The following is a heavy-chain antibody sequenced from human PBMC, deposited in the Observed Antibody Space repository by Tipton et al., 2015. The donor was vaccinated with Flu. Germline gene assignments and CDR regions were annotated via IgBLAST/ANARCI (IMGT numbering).Heavy chain of an antibody. Sequence: QVQLVQSGAEVKKPGASVKVSRKASGYTFNGFYIHWVRQAPGQGLEWVGRIHPNRGDTDYAQNFQGRVSMTRDTSINTAYMELSRLKSDDTAVYYCARAYSEEGDDYVDYGGTESLWLDPWGQGTLVTVSS. CDR1: GYTFNGFY. V-gene: IGHV1-2*06. D-gene: IGHD4-17*01. CDR3: ARAYSEEGDDYVDYGGTESLWLDP. J-gene: IGHJ5*02. CDR2: IHPNRGDT.